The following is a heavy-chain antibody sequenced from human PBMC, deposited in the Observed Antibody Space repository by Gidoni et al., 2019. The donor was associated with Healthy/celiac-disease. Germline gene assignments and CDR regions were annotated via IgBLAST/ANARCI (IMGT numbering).Heavy chain of an antibody. CDR3: ARAPTSSGWYDGGAFDI. CDR2: IYHSGST. J-gene: IGHJ3*02. V-gene: IGHV4-38-2*01. Sequence: QVQLQESGPGLVKPSETLSLPCAVSGYSISSGYYWGWIRQPPGKGLEWIGSIYHSGSTYYNPSLKSRVTISVDTSKNQFSLKLSSVTAADTAVYYCARAPTSSGWYDGGAFDIWGQGTMVTVSS. D-gene: IGHD6-19*01. CDR1: GYSISSGYY.